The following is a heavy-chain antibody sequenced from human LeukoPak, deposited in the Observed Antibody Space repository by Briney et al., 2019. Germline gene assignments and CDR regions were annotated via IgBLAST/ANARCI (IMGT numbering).Heavy chain of an antibody. CDR1: GAAISGYY. CDR3: ARHRFGHLFDY. V-gene: IGHV4-59*01. D-gene: IGHD3-16*01. CDR2: VYHTGHT. J-gene: IGHJ4*02. Sequence: SETLSLTRTVSGAAISGYYWSWIRQPPGKGLEWIGYVYHTGHTHYSPSLKSRVTVSLDTSRDQVSLMLSSVTAADTAVYYCARHRFGHLFDYWGQGTLVLVSS.